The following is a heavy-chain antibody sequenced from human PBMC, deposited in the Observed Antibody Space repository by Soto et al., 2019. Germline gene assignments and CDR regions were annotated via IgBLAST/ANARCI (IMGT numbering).Heavy chain of an antibody. CDR2: LYYSGST. Sequence: SETLSLTCTVSGASISSYFWNWIRQPPGRGLEWNGYLYYSGSTNYNPSLKSRATITIDTSKNQFFLKLSSVTASDTAVYYCAREGDYGGNFRFYAFDIWGQGTRVT. D-gene: IGHD4-17*01. CDR3: AREGDYGGNFRFYAFDI. J-gene: IGHJ3*02. CDR1: GASISSYF. V-gene: IGHV4-59*12.